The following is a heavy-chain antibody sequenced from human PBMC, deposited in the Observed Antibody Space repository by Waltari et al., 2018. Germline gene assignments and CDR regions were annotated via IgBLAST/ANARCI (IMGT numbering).Heavy chain of an antibody. CDR3: ARGSRYSSSSCYYYYGMDV. V-gene: IGHV3-74*01. J-gene: IGHJ6*02. CDR1: GFTLSSYW. CDR2: INSDGSST. Sequence: EVQLVESGGGLVQPGGSLRLSCAASGFTLSSYWMHWVRQAPGKGLVWVSRINSDGSSTSYADSVNGRFTSSRDNAKNTLYLQMNSLRAEDTAVYYCARGSRYSSSSCYYYYGMDVWGQGTTVPVSS. D-gene: IGHD6-6*01.